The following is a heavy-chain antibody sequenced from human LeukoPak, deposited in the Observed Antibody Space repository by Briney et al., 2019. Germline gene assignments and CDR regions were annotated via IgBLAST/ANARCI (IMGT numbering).Heavy chain of an antibody. D-gene: IGHD1-26*01. CDR2: MYYDGSS. CDR1: GGSINSGTFY. V-gene: IGHV4-39*01. CDR3: ARRSDSGSDDGEDYFDY. J-gene: IGHJ4*02. Sequence: SETLSLTCTVSGGSINSGTFYWGWIRQPPGKGLEWIGSMYYDGSSYYNPSLKSRVTTSVDTSKNQFSLKLTSVTAADTAVYFCARRSDSGSDDGEDYFDYWGQGTLVTVSS.